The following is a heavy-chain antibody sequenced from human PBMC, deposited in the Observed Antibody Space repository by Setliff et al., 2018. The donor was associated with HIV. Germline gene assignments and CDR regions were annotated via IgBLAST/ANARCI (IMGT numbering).Heavy chain of an antibody. CDR3: ARVAWYYSFWSGLGDAFDI. J-gene: IGHJ3*02. CDR2: ISAYSGNT. CDR1: GYTFTSYG. D-gene: IGHD3-3*01. Sequence: ASVKVSCKASGYTFTSYGISWVRRAPGQGLEWMGWISAYSGNTNYAQKLQGRVTMTTDTSTSTAYMELRSLRSDDTAVYYCARVAWYYSFWSGLGDAFDIWGQGTMVTVSS. V-gene: IGHV1-18*01.